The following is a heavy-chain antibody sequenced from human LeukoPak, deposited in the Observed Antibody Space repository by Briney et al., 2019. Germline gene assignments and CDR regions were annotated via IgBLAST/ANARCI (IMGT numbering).Heavy chain of an antibody. Sequence: GESLKISCKGSGYSFASSWIGWVRQMPGKGLEWMGIIYPDDSDTRHSPSFEGQITISVDKPISTAYLQWSSLKASDTAVYYCARHGHCTNGVCYSNYYYHMDVWGKGTTVTVSS. CDR2: IYPDDSDT. CDR3: ARHGHCTNGVCYSNYYYHMDV. J-gene: IGHJ6*03. CDR1: GYSFASSW. D-gene: IGHD2-8*01. V-gene: IGHV5-51*01.